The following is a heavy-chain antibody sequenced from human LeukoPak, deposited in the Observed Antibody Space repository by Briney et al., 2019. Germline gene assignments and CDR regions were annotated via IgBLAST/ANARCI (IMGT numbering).Heavy chain of an antibody. CDR2: INAGNGNT. V-gene: IGHV1-3*01. CDR3: ARTKSVRGDSSPLGY. J-gene: IGHJ4*02. D-gene: IGHD3-10*01. Sequence: ASVKVSCKASGYTFTSYAMHWVRQAPGQRLEWMGWINAGNGNTKYSQEFQGRVTITRDTSASTAYMELSSLRSEDTAVYYCARTKSVRGDSSPLGYWGQGTLVTVSS. CDR1: GYTFTSYA.